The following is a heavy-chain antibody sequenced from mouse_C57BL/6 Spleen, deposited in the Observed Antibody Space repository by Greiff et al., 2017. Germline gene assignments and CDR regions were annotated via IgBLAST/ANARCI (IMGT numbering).Heavy chain of an antibody. CDR2: IRYDGSN. V-gene: IGHV3-6*01. CDR1: GYSITSGYY. J-gene: IGHJ4*01. Sequence: EVQLQESGPGLVKPSQSLSLTCSVTGYSITSGYYWNWIRQFPGNKLEWMGYIRYDGSNNYNPTLKNRIAITRDTSNNQFFLKLNPVTTADTATYYCARDRGYYGNYDYAMDYWGQGTSVTVAS. CDR3: ARDRGYYGNYDYAMDY. D-gene: IGHD2-1*01.